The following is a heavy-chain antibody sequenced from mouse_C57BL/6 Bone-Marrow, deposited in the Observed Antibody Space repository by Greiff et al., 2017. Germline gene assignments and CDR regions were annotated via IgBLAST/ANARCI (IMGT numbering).Heavy chain of an antibody. CDR3: ARGGNLGAMDY. D-gene: IGHD2-1*01. V-gene: IGHV5-17*01. J-gene: IGHJ4*01. CDR2: ISSGSSTI. Sequence: EVQGVESGGGLVKPGGSLKLSCAASGFTFSDYGMHWVRQAPEKGLEWVAYISSGSSTIYDADTVKGRFTISRDNAKNTLFLQMTSLRSEDTAMYYCARGGNLGAMDYWGQGTSVTVSS. CDR1: GFTFSDYG.